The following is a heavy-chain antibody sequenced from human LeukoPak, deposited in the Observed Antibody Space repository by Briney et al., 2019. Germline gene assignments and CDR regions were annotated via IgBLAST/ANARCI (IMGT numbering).Heavy chain of an antibody. Sequence: GGSLRLSCAASGFTFSSYSMNWVRQAPGKGLEWVSSISSSSSYIYYADSVKGRFTISRDNAKNSLYLQMNSLRPEDTAMYYCAKDPNGDYIGAFDSWGQGTLVTVSS. CDR1: GFTFSSYS. D-gene: IGHD2-8*01. CDR3: AKDPNGDYIGAFDS. CDR2: ISSSSSYI. J-gene: IGHJ3*02. V-gene: IGHV3-21*04.